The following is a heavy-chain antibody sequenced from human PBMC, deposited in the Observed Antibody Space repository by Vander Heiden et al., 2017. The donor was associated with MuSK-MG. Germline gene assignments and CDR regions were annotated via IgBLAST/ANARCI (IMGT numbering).Heavy chain of an antibody. CDR1: GGSISNYY. V-gene: IGHV4-4*07. CDR3: ASSITIFEGVVDV. J-gene: IGHJ6*04. Sequence: QVQLQESGPGLVKPSETLSFTCTVSGGSISNYYWNWIRQPAGKGLEWIGRVYSSGSTNYNSSLKSRVTMSIDTSKNQFSLKLSSVTAADTAVYYCASSITIFEGVVDVWGKGTTVTVSS. CDR2: VYSSGST. D-gene: IGHD3-3*01.